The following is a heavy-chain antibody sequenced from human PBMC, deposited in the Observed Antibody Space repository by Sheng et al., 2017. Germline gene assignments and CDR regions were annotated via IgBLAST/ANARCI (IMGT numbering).Heavy chain of an antibody. CDR1: GGTFSSYA. J-gene: IGHJ5*02. V-gene: IGHV1-69*04. CDR3: ARVGIAARDAHNWFDP. Sequence: QVQLVQSGAEVKKPGSSVKVSCKASGGTFSSYAISWVRQAPGQGLEWMGGIIPILGIANYAQKFQGRVTITADKSTSTAYMELSSLRSEDTAVYYCARVGIAARDAHNWFDPWGQGTLVTVSS. CDR2: IIPILGIA. D-gene: IGHD6-6*01.